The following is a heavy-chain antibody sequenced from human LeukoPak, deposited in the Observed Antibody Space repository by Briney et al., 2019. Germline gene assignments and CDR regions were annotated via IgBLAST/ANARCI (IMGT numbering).Heavy chain of an antibody. J-gene: IGHJ3*02. D-gene: IGHD5-12*01. Sequence: PSETLSLTCAVYGGSFSGYYWSWIRQPPGKGLEWIGEINHSGSTNYNPSLKSRVTISVDTSKNQFPLKLSSVTAADTAVYYCARGVGYGISGAFDIWGQGTMVTVSS. CDR1: GGSFSGYY. CDR2: INHSGST. CDR3: ARGVGYGISGAFDI. V-gene: IGHV4-34*01.